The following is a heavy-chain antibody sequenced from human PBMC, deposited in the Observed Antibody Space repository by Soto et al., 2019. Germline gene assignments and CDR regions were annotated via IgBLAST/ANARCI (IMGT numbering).Heavy chain of an antibody. V-gene: IGHV1-69*01. CDR1: GGTFSSYA. CDR2: IIPIFGTA. D-gene: IGHD5-18*01. J-gene: IGHJ4*02. CDR3: ARVGRGYSYGYYDY. Sequence: QVQLVQSGAEVKKPGSSVKVSCKASGGTFSSYAISWVRHAPGQVLEWMGGIIPIFGTANYAQKFQGRVTITADESTRTAYMELSSLRSEDTAVYYCARVGRGYSYGYYDYWGQGTLVTVSS.